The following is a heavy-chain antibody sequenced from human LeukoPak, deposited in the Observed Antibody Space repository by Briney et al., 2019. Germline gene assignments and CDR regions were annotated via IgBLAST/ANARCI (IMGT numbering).Heavy chain of an antibody. CDR2: IYHSGST. CDR3: ARAGVLRYFDWLFMRGWFDP. D-gene: IGHD3-9*01. Sequence: KSAETLSLTCAVSGGSISSSNLWSWVRQPPGKGLEWIWEIYHSGSTNYNPSLKSRVTISVDKSKNPFSLKLSSVTAQDTAVYYCARAGVLRYFDWLFMRGWFDPWGQGNLVTVSS. V-gene: IGHV4-4*02. J-gene: IGHJ5*02. CDR1: GGSISSSNL.